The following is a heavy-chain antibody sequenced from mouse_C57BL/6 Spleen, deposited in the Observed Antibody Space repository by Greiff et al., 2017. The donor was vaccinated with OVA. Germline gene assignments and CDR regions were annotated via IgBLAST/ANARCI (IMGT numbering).Heavy chain of an antibody. V-gene: IGHV1-53*01. CDR1: GYTFTSYW. Sequence: VQLKQPGTELVKPGASVKLSCKASGYTFTSYWMHWVKQRPGQGLEWIGNINPSNGGTNYNEKFKSKATLTVDKSSSTAYMQLSSLTSEDSAVYDCARGDYGSSWGFAYWGQGTLVTVSA. J-gene: IGHJ3*01. D-gene: IGHD1-1*01. CDR3: ARGDYGSSWGFAY. CDR2: INPSNGGT.